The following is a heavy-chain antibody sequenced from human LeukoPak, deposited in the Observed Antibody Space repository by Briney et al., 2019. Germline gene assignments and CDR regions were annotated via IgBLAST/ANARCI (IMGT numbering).Heavy chain of an antibody. CDR3: ARDLGAAAGTGGY. CDR2: ISSSSSSI. D-gene: IGHD6-13*01. Sequence: QSGGSLRLSCAASGFTFSTYSMNWVRQAPGKGLEWVSYISSSSSSIYYADSVKGRFTISRDNAKNSLYLQMNSLRAEDTAVYYCARDLGAAAGTGGYWGQGTLVTVSS. V-gene: IGHV3-48*04. J-gene: IGHJ4*02. CDR1: GFTFSTYS.